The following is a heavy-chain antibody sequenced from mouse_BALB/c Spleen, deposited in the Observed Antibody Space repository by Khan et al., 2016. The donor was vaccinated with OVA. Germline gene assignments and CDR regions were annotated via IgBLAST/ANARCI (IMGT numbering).Heavy chain of an antibody. CDR1: GFSLTRYG. D-gene: IGHD2-14*01. Sequence: QIQLVQSGPGLVQPSQSLSITCTVSGFSLTRYGVHWVRQSPGKGLEWLGVIWSGGSTDYNAAFISRLSISKDNSKSQVFFKMNSLQANDTAIYYCARIFIGTTDYAMDYWGQGTSVTVSS. CDR2: IWSGGST. CDR3: ARIFIGTTDYAMDY. J-gene: IGHJ4*01. V-gene: IGHV2-2*02.